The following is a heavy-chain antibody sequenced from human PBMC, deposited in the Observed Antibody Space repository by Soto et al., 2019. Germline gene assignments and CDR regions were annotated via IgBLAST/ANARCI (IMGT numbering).Heavy chain of an antibody. CDR3: ARALLDGESSSWPDY. CDR1: GFTFSSYG. Sequence: PGGSLRLSCAASGFTFSSYGMHWVRQAPGKGLEWVAVIWYDGSNKYYADSVKGRFTISRDNSKNTLYLQMNSLRAEDTALYYCARALLDGESSSWPDYWGQGTLVTVSS. CDR2: IWYDGSNK. J-gene: IGHJ4*02. D-gene: IGHD6-13*01. V-gene: IGHV3-33*01.